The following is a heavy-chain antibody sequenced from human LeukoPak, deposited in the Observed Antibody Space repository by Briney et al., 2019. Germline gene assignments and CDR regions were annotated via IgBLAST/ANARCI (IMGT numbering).Heavy chain of an antibody. Sequence: PGGSLRLSCAASGFTFSSYSMTWVRQAPGKGLEWVAYMKEDGTEIYYVDSVKGRFTISRDNAKNPLYLQMNSLRDEDTAIYYCARGVYAFDIWGQGTMVTVSS. V-gene: IGHV3-7*01. J-gene: IGHJ3*02. CDR2: MKEDGTEI. CDR3: ARGVYAFDI. CDR1: GFTFSSYS.